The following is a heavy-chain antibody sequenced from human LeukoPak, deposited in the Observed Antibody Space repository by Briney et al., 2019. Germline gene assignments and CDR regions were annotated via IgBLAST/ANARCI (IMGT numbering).Heavy chain of an antibody. CDR2: VHLDGRT. CDR1: GGSVSSTNW. D-gene: IGHD6-25*01. J-gene: IGHJ4*02. Sequence: SETLSLTCGVSGGSVSSTNWWTWIRQPPGKGLERIGEVHLDGRTNFNPSLKSRPTMSVDLSENHVSLKLTSVTAADTAVYYCAREGGFYRPLDYSGQGTLVTVSS. CDR3: AREGGFYRPLDY. V-gene: IGHV4-4*02.